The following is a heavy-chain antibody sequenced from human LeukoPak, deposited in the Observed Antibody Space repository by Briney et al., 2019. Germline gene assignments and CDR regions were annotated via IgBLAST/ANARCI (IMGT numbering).Heavy chain of an antibody. D-gene: IGHD3-16*01. J-gene: IGHJ5*02. Sequence: PSETLSLACAVYGGSFSGYYWSWIRQPPGKGLEWIWEINHSGSTNYNPSLKSRVTISVDTSKNQFSLKLSSVTAADTAVYYCARFMIDWFDPWGQGSLVTVSS. CDR2: INHSGST. CDR3: ARFMIDWFDP. V-gene: IGHV4-34*01. CDR1: GGSFSGYY.